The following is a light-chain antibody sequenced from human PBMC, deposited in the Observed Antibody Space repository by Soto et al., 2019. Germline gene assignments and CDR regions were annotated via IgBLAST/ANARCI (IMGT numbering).Light chain of an antibody. CDR3: LQYNDWPRT. CDR1: QSVSSN. V-gene: IGKV3-15*01. Sequence: EIVMTQSPATLSVSPGERATLSCRASQSVSSNLAWYQQKPGQAPRLLIYGASTRATGVPARFSGSGSGTEFTLTISSLQSEDFAVYYFLQYNDWPRTFGQGTKVEI. CDR2: GAS. J-gene: IGKJ1*01.